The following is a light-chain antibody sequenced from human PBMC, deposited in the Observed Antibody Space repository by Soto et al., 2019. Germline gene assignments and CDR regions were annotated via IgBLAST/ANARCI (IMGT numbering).Light chain of an antibody. CDR2: EVS. J-gene: IGLJ1*01. V-gene: IGLV2-14*01. CDR1: SSDVGGYNY. Sequence: VLTQPASVSGSPGQPITISCTGTSSDVGGYNYVSWYQQHPGKVPKLLIYEVSNRPSGVSNRFSGSKSGNTASLTISGLQAEDEADYYCSSYTSSSLYVFGTGTKVTVL. CDR3: SSYTSSSLYV.